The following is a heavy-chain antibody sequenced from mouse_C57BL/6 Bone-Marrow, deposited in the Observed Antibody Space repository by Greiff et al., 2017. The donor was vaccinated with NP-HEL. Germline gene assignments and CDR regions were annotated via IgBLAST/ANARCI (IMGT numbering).Heavy chain of an antibody. V-gene: IGHV3-6*01. Sequence: EVKLVESGPGLVKPSQSLSLTCSVTGYSITSGYYWNWIRQFPGNKLEWMGYISYDGSNNYNPSLKNRISITRDTSKNQFFLKLNSVTTEDTATYYCAKGLDDYWGQGTTLTVSS. CDR2: ISYDGSN. CDR1: GYSITSGYY. CDR3: AKGLDDY. D-gene: IGHD6-1*01. J-gene: IGHJ2*01.